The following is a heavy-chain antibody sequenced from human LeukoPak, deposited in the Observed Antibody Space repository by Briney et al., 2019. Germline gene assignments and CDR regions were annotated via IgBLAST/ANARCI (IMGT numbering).Heavy chain of an antibody. CDR2: IYSGGRT. CDR1: GGSLSTAGYY. CDR3: ARIAYDILTGRLDWFDP. Sequence: SETLSLTCTVSGGSLSTAGYYWGWIRQPPGKGLEWIGSIYSGGRTYYNPSLESRVTISKDTSKNQFSLRLTSVAAADTAVYYCARIAYDILTGRLDWFDPWGQGTLVTVSS. J-gene: IGHJ5*02. D-gene: IGHD3-9*01. V-gene: IGHV4-39*07.